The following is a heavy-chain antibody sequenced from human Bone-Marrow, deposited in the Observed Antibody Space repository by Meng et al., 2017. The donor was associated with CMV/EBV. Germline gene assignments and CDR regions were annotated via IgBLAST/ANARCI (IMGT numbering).Heavy chain of an antibody. J-gene: IGHJ3*02. Sequence: GGSLRLSCAASGFTFSSYWMSWVRQAPGKGLEWVASIKQDGSEKYYVDSVKGRFTISRDNAKNSLYLQMNSLRAEDTAVYYCARDGEWELRLDAFDIWGQGTMVTVSS. D-gene: IGHD1-26*01. V-gene: IGHV3-7*01. CDR1: GFTFSSYW. CDR3: ARDGEWELRLDAFDI. CDR2: IKQDGSEK.